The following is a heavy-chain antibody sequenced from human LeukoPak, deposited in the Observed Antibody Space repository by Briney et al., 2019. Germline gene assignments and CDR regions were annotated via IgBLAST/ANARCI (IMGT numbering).Heavy chain of an antibody. CDR2: IKKDGSEE. CDR3: ARDQRYSGYDWSGYFDY. V-gene: IGHV3-7*01. CDR1: GFTLNSYL. D-gene: IGHD5-12*01. J-gene: IGHJ4*02. Sequence: GGSLRLSCAASGFTLNSYLMSWVRQAPGRGLEWVANIKKDGSEESYVDSVKGRFTVSRDNAKNSLFLQMNSLRAEDTAVYYCARDQRYSGYDWSGYFDYWGQGTLVTVSS.